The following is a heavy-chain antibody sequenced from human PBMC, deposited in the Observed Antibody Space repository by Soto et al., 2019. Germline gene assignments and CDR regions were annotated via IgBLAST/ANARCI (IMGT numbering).Heavy chain of an antibody. CDR1: GIAFSGYY. CDR2: ISSSSRYT. V-gene: IGHV3-11*06. Sequence: GGSQRMTVVACGIAFSGYYMSINRKAPGKGLEWVSYISSSSRYTNYADSVKGRFTISRDNAKNSLYLQMNSLRAEDTAVYYCARSRASWYGQTYYFDYWGQGTLVTVSS. J-gene: IGHJ4*02. CDR3: ARSRASWYGQTYYFDY. D-gene: IGHD6-13*01.